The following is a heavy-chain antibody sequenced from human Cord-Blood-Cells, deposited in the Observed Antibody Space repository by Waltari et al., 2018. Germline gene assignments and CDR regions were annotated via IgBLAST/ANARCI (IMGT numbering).Heavy chain of an antibody. J-gene: IGHJ2*01. CDR3: ARHPGDWYFDL. CDR2: MNPNSGNT. D-gene: IGHD7-27*01. Sequence: QVQLVQSGAEVKKPGASVKVSCKASGYTFTSDDINRVRQATGHGLEWMGWMNPNSGNTGYAQKCQGRVTITSNTSISTADMELSSLRSEDTAVYYCARHPGDWYFDLWGRGTLVTVSS. CDR1: GYTFTSDD. V-gene: IGHV1-8*03.